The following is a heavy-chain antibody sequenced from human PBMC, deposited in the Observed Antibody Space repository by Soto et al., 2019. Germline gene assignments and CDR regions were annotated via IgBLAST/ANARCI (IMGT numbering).Heavy chain of an antibody. CDR2: VIPMVGMS. J-gene: IGHJ4*02. D-gene: IGHD3-10*01. Sequence: QVQLVQSGAEVKKPGSSVKVSCTASRGTFSYNTISWVRQAPGQGLEWMGRVIPMVGMSSYAQKFQGRLTITADKSTSTVYMVLNSLRPEDTAVYYCATNYGSGSTHFDYRGQGTLVTVSS. CDR1: RGTFSYNT. CDR3: ATNYGSGSTHFDY. V-gene: IGHV1-69*02.